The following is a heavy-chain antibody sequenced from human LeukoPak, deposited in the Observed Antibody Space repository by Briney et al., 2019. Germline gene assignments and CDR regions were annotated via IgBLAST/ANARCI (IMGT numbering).Heavy chain of an antibody. V-gene: IGHV6-1*01. CDR1: GDSVSSNSAA. CDR2: TYYLSKWND. J-gene: IGHJ2*01. Sequence: SQTLSLTCAISGDSVSSNSAAWNWIRQSPSRGLEWLGRTYYLSKWNDEYAVSVKSRITVNPDTSKNQFSLQLNSVTPEDTAVYYCVRGGSWPFGWYFDLWGRGTLVTVSS. D-gene: IGHD3-10*01. CDR3: VRGGSWPFGWYFDL.